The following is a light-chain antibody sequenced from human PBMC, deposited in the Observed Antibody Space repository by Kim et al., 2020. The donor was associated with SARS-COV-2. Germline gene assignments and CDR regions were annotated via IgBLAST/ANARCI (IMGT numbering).Light chain of an antibody. J-gene: IGKJ1*01. V-gene: IGKV1-5*03. Sequence: DIQMTQSPSTLSASVGDRVTITCRASQSIGSWLAWYQQRPGKAPKLLMYKASSLESGVPSRFSGSGSGTEFTLTISSLQPDDFATYYCQQYYGYSWTFGQGTKVDIK. CDR3: QQYYGYSWT. CDR2: KAS. CDR1: QSIGSW.